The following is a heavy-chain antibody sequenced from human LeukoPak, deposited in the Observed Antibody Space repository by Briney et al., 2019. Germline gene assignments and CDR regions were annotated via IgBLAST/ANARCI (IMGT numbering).Heavy chain of an antibody. D-gene: IGHD3-16*01. CDR1: GYTLNEVS. CDR2: FDPEDGER. V-gene: IGHV1-24*01. J-gene: IGHJ5*02. Sequence: GASVKVSCKVAGYTLNEVSMHWVRQAPGKGLEWMGGFDPEDGERIYAQKFRGRVTMTEDTSTDTAYMELSSLTSEDTAMYYCATENFGLGSPFDPWGQGTLVTVSS. CDR3: ATENFGLGSPFDP.